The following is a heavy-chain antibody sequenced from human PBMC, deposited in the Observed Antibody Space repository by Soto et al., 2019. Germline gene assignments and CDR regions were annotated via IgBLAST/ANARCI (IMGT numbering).Heavy chain of an antibody. V-gene: IGHV4-39*01. J-gene: IGHJ4*02. D-gene: IGHD6-6*01. Sequence: PSETLSLTCTVSGGSLSSTTYFWGWIRQPPGKGLEWIGSIYYSGGTYNNPSLKSRVTISVDTSKNHFSLKLSSVTAADTAVYYCARHVRGSSTSANFDYWGQGTQVNVSS. CDR3: ARHVRGSSTSANFDY. CDR1: GGSLSSTTYF. CDR2: IYYSGGT.